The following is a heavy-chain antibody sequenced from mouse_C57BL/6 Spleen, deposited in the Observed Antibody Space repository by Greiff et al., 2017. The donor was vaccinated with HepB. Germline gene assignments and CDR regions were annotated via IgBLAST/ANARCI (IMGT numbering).Heavy chain of an antibody. CDR2: ISSGGSYT. CDR3: ARQGATGTGWYFDV. CDR1: GFTFSSYG. Sequence: EVQGVESGGDLVKPGGSLKLSCAASGFTFSSYGMSWVRQTPDKRLEWVATISSGGSYTYYPDSVKGRFTISRDNAKNTLYLQMSSLKSEDTAMYYCARQGATGTGWYFDVWGTGTTVTVSS. V-gene: IGHV5-6*01. D-gene: IGHD4-1*01. J-gene: IGHJ1*03.